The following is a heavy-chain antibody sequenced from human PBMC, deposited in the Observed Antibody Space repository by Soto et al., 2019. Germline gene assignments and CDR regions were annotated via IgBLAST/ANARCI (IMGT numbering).Heavy chain of an antibody. Sequence: DLGWIGYIYYSGSTYYNPSLKSRVTISVDTSKNQFSLKLSSVTAADTAVYYCARGLSMITFGGVIAPWGQGTLVTVSS. J-gene: IGHJ5*02. CDR3: ARGLSMITFGGVIAP. CDR2: IYYSGST. V-gene: IGHV4-31*02. D-gene: IGHD3-16*01.